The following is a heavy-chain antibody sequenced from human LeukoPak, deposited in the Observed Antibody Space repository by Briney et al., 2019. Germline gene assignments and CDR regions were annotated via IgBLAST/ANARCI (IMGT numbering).Heavy chain of an antibody. Sequence: GGSLRLSCAVSGFMFSSFSMRWVRHVPGEGLEWVSTISAGGSTYYADSVKGRFTISRDNSKNTLYLQMNSLRAEDTAVYYCAKDQTAAAPAGMDVWGKGTTVTVSS. V-gene: IGHV3-23*01. CDR2: ISAGGST. J-gene: IGHJ6*04. CDR3: AKDQTAAAPAGMDV. CDR1: GFMFSSFS. D-gene: IGHD6-13*01.